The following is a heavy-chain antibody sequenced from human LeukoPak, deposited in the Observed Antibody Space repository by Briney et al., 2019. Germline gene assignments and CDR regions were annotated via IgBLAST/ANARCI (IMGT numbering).Heavy chain of an antibody. V-gene: IGHV4-61*05. CDR3: ARGYSYDFWSGYREYYFDY. CDR2: IYYSGST. D-gene: IGHD3-3*01. Sequence: PSETLSLTCTVSGGSISSSSYYWGWIRQPPGKGLEWIGYIYYSGSTNYNPSLKSRVTISVDTSKNQFSLKLSSVTAADTAVYYCARGYSYDFWSGYREYYFDYWGQGTLVTVSS. J-gene: IGHJ4*02. CDR1: GGSISSSSYY.